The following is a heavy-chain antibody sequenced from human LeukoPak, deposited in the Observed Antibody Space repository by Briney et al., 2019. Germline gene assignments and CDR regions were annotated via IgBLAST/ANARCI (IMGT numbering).Heavy chain of an antibody. CDR1: GGTFSSYA. J-gene: IGHJ4*02. V-gene: IGHV1-69*13. CDR2: IIPIFGTA. Sequence: ASVKVSCKASGGTFSSYAISWVRQAPGQGLEWMGGIIPIFGTANYAQKFQGRVTITADESTSTAYMELRSLRSDDTAVYYCARDSVGDTSSGYWGQGTLVTVSS. D-gene: IGHD1-26*01. CDR3: ARDSVGDTSSGY.